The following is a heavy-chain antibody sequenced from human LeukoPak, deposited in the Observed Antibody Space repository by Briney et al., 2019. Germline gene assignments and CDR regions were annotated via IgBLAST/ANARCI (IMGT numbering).Heavy chain of an antibody. J-gene: IGHJ4*02. CDR1: GFTFSTYG. D-gene: IGHD3-9*01. V-gene: IGHV3-33*03. Sequence: GGSLRLSCEASGFTFSTYGMHWVRQAPGKGLEWVAVIWYDGSNKNYADSVKGRFTISRDNAKNSLYLQMNSLRAEDTALYYCAKDGNDILTGYYPLDYWGQGTLVTVSS. CDR2: IWYDGSNK. CDR3: AKDGNDILTGYYPLDY.